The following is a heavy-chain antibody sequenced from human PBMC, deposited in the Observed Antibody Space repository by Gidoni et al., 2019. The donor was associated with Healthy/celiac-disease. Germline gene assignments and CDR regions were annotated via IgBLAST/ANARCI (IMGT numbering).Heavy chain of an antibody. CDR1: GFSLTSYW. V-gene: IGHV5-10-1*03. Sequence: VHLVQSGAEVQKPGASLRISCKGSGFSLTSYWLRWVRQMPGKGLEWMGRIDPSDSYTNYSPSFQGHVTISADKSISTAYLQWSSLKASDTAMYYCARSIVVVPAATETWGQGTLVTVSS. D-gene: IGHD2-2*01. J-gene: IGHJ5*02. CDR2: IDPSDSYT. CDR3: ARSIVVVPAATET.